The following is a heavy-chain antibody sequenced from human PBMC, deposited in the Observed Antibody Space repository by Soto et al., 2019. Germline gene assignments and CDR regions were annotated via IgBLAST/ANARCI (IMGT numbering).Heavy chain of an antibody. Sequence: QVQLQESGPGLVKPSQTLSLTCTVSGGSISSGGYYWSWIRQHPGKGLEWIGYIYYSGSTYYNPSLKSRFTISVDTSKNQFSLKLSSVTAADTAVYYCARDLPSSWYSSSSPARYGMDVWGQGTTVTVSS. D-gene: IGHD6-6*01. CDR3: ARDLPSSWYSSSSPARYGMDV. CDR1: GGSISSGGYY. CDR2: IYYSGST. V-gene: IGHV4-31*03. J-gene: IGHJ6*02.